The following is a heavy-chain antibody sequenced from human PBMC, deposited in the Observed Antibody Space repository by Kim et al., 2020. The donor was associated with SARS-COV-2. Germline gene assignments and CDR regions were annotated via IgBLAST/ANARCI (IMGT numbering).Heavy chain of an antibody. D-gene: IGHD5-18*01. V-gene: IGHV3-30*04. J-gene: IGHJ6*01. CDR1: GFTFSSYA. Sequence: GGSLRLSCAASGFTFSSYAMHWVRQAPGKGLEWVAVISYDGSNKYYADSVKGRFTLSRDNSKNTLYLQVNSLRAEDTAVYYCARDGDTAIGGYYYGMDV. CDR3: ARDGDTAIGGYYYGMDV. CDR2: ISYDGSNK.